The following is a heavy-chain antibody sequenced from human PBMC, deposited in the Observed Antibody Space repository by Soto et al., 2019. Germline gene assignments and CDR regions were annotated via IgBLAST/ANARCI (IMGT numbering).Heavy chain of an antibody. J-gene: IGHJ6*02. CDR1: GGTFSSYA. Sequence: GASVKVSCKASGGTFSSYAISWVRQAPGQGLEWMGGIIPIFGTANYAQKFQGRVTITADESTSTAYMELSSLRSEDTAVYYCARGGEARPQLRDYYYGMDVCGQGPTVTVSS. CDR3: ARGGEARPQLRDYYYGMDV. D-gene: IGHD6-6*01. CDR2: IIPIFGTA. V-gene: IGHV1-69*13.